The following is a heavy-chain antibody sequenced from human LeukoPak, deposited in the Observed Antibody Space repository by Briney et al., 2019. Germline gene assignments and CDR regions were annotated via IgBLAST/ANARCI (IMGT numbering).Heavy chain of an antibody. D-gene: IGHD3-22*01. V-gene: IGHV1-46*01. CDR3: ARDAHDYFDSSGENCFDP. Sequence: ASVKVSCKASGYTFTDYYIHWVRQAPGQGLEWMGIINPSGGTTTYAQKFHGRITMTRDTSTGTVYMELSTLTSEDTAVYYCARDAHDYFDSSGENCFDPWGQGTLVTVSS. CDR1: GYTFTDYY. CDR2: INPSGGTT. J-gene: IGHJ5*02.